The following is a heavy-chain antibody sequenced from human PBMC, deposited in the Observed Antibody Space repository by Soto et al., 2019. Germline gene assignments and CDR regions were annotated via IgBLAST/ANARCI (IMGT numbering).Heavy chain of an antibody. Sequence: QVQLVQSGAEVKKPGASVKVSCNTSGYTFTAYYIHWVRQAPGQGLEWMGWINPDSGDTSYAQKFQGRVTMTRDTSFGPAYMELSSLRSDDTAIYYRARDPGDRTFENWGQGTLVTVSS. CDR1: GYTFTAYY. V-gene: IGHV1-2*02. CDR3: ARDPGDRTFEN. CDR2: INPDSGDT. D-gene: IGHD2-21*02. J-gene: IGHJ4*02.